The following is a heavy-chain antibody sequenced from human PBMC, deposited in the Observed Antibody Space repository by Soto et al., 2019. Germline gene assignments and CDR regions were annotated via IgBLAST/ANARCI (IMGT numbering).Heavy chain of an antibody. V-gene: IGHV3-30-3*01. CDR3: VRDGPRITIYGYGDP. Sequence: GGSLRLSCAASGFTFSSYVMHWVRQAPGKGLEWVAVISYDGSNKYYADSVKGRFTISRDNSKNTLYLQMNSLRTEDTAVYYCVRDGPRITIYGYGDPWGQGTLVTVSS. J-gene: IGHJ5*02. D-gene: IGHD3-3*01. CDR1: GFTFSSYV. CDR2: ISYDGSNK.